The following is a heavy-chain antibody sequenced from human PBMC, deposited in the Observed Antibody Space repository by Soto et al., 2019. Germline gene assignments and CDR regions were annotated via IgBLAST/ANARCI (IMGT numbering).Heavy chain of an antibody. V-gene: IGHV1-69*13. D-gene: IGHD6-19*01. CDR3: ARETILLAVAGSNWFDP. CDR2: IIPIFGTA. J-gene: IGHJ5*02. CDR1: GGTFSSYA. Sequence: GASVKVSCKASGGTFSSYAISWVRQAPGQGLEWMGGIIPIFGTANYAQKFQGRVTITADESTSTAYMELSSLRSEDTAVYYCARETILLAVAGSNWFDPWGQGTLVTVSS.